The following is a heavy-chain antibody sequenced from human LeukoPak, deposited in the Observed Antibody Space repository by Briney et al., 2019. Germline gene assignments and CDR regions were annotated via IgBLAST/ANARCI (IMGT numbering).Heavy chain of an antibody. D-gene: IGHD3-10*01. CDR2: MYYSGGT. V-gene: IGHV4-59*01. Sequence: SETLSLTCTVSGASMSSYYWSWIRQPPGKGLEWIGYMYYSGGTNYNPSLKSRVTISVDRSKNQFSLKLSSVTAADTAVYYCARGTYGSGSYYFDYWGQGTLVTVSS. CDR3: ARGTYGSGSYYFDY. J-gene: IGHJ4*02. CDR1: GASMSSYY.